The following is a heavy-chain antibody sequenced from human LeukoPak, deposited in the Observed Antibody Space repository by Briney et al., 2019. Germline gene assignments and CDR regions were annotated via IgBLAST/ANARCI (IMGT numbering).Heavy chain of an antibody. CDR2: IYYSGST. J-gene: IGHJ4*02. CDR3: ARGPMYTSGWYVY. CDR1: GGSISSYY. V-gene: IGHV4-59*08. Sequence: SETLSLTCTVSGGSISSYYWSWIRQPPGKGLEWIGYIYYSGSTNYNPSLKSRVTISVDTSKNQFSLKLSSATAADTAVYYCARGPMYTSGWYVYWGQGTLVTVSS. D-gene: IGHD6-19*01.